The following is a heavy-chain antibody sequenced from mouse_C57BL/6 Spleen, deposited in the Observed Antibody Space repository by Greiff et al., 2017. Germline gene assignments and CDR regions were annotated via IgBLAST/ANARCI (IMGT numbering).Heavy chain of an antibody. J-gene: IGHJ2*01. Sequence: VQGVESGAELVKPGASVKLSCKASGYTFTEYTVHWVKQRSGQGLEWIGWFYPGSGSIKYNEKFKDKATLTADKSSSTVYMELSRLTSEDSAVYFCARHPNSYYYYGSLDYWGQGTTLTVSS. CDR1: GYTFTEYT. V-gene: IGHV1-62-2*01. CDR3: ARHPNSYYYYGSLDY. D-gene: IGHD1-1*01. CDR2: FYPGSGSI.